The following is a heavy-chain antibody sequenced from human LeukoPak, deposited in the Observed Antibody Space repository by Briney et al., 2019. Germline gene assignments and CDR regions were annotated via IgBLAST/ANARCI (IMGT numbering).Heavy chain of an antibody. J-gene: IGHJ4*02. Sequence: PGGSLRLSCAASGFTFSSYAMHWVRQAPGKGLEWVAVISYDGSNKYYADSVKGRFTISRDNSKNTLYLQMNSLRAEDTAVYHCARGLKWELRYWGQGTLVTVSS. D-gene: IGHD1-26*01. V-gene: IGHV3-30-3*01. CDR1: GFTFSSYA. CDR2: ISYDGSNK. CDR3: ARGLKWELRY.